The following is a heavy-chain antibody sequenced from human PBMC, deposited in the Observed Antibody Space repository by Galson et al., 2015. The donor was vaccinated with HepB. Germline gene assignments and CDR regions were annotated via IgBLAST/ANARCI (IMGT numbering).Heavy chain of an antibody. Sequence: SGYTFTSYGISWVRQAPGQGLEWMGWISAYNGNTNYAQKLQGRVTMTTDTSTSTAYMELRSLRSDDTAVYYCARDSRPVTATTDYFDYWGQGTLVTVSS. V-gene: IGHV1-18*01. CDR2: ISAYNGNT. CDR3: ARDSRPVTATTDYFDY. CDR1: GYTFTSYG. J-gene: IGHJ4*02. D-gene: IGHD4-17*01.